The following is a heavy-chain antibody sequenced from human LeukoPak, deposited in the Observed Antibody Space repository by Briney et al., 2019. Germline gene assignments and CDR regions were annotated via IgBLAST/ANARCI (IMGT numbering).Heavy chain of an antibody. CDR1: GFTFSSYN. Sequence: PGGSLRLSCAASGFTFSSYNIHWVRQAPGKGLEWVAVISYDGSNKYYADSVKGRFTISRDNSRNTLCLQLNRLRAEDTAVYYCARPHSSTWYGWFDSWGQGTLVTVSS. V-gene: IGHV3-30-3*01. CDR3: ARPHSSTWYGWFDS. CDR2: ISYDGSNK. D-gene: IGHD6-13*01. J-gene: IGHJ5*01.